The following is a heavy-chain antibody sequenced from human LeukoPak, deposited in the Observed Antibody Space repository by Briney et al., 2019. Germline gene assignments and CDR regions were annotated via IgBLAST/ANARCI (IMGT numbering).Heavy chain of an antibody. J-gene: IGHJ4*02. CDR2: INQDGDSK. Sequence: GGSLRLSCAASGFTFSSYWMSWVRQAPGKGLEWVANINQDGDSKYFMDSVRGRFTISRDNAKNSLYLQMNSLRAEDTAVYYCARVGWSTGDHWGQGSLVTVSS. V-gene: IGHV3-7*01. D-gene: IGHD5/OR15-5a*01. CDR1: GFTFSSYW. CDR3: ARVGWSTGDH.